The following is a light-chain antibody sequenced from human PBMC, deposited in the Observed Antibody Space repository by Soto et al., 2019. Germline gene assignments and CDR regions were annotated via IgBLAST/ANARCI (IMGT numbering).Light chain of an antibody. V-gene: IGKV1-39*01. CDR1: QSISRN. Sequence: DIKLTQSPSSLSPSVGDRITLSCRASQSISRNLTWYQQMPWKAHSLLIYAARDLQSGVPGRFSGSGSGTEFNLTISSLQPEDLATYYCQQSHITPYTFGQGTKLEI. CDR2: AAR. J-gene: IGKJ2*01. CDR3: QQSHITPYT.